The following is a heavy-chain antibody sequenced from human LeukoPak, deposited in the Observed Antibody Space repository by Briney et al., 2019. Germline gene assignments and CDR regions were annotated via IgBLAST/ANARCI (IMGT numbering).Heavy chain of an antibody. Sequence: GGFLRLSCTASEFTFSIYSMHWVRQAPCKGLEWVAVISYDGSNKYYADSVKGRFTISRDNSKNTLYLQMNSLRAEDTAVYYCAKDLCGGDCYSAFDIWGQGTMVTVSS. D-gene: IGHD2-21*02. CDR3: AKDLCGGDCYSAFDI. V-gene: IGHV3-30*18. CDR1: EFTFSIYS. J-gene: IGHJ3*02. CDR2: ISYDGSNK.